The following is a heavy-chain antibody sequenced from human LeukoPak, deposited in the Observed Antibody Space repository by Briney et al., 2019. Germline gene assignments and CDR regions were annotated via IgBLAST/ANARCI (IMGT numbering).Heavy chain of an antibody. D-gene: IGHD1-26*01. V-gene: IGHV3-23*01. J-gene: IGHJ4*02. CDR2: ISGSGGST. CDR1: GFTFTTYW. CDR3: AKARGKWEQTG. Sequence: PGGSLRLSCAASGFTFTTYWMHWARQAPGKGLEWVSAISGSGGSTYYADSVKGRFTISRDNSKNTLYLQMNSLRAEDTAVYYCAKARGKWEQTGWGQGTLVTVSS.